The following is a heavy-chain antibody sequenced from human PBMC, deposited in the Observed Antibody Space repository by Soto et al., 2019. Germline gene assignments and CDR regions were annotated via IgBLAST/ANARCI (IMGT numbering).Heavy chain of an antibody. CDR2: VSGSGGST. CDR3: AKDFGYNYGYDAFDI. CDR1: GFTFSSYN. V-gene: IGHV3-23*01. J-gene: IGHJ3*02. Sequence: GGSLRLSCAASGFTFSSYNMNWVRQAPGKGLEWVSGVSGSGGSTYCVDSVKGRFTISRDNSKNTLYLQMNSLRAEDTAVYYCAKDFGYNYGYDAFDIWGQGTMVTVS. D-gene: IGHD5-18*01.